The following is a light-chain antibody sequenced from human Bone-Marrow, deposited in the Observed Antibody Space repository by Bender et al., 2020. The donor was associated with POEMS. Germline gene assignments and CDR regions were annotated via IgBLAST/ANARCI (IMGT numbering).Light chain of an antibody. CDR2: QRD. V-gene: IGLV3-1*01. J-gene: IGLJ2*01. Sequence: SYDLTQPPSVSVSPGQTASITCSGEKLENKYTCWYQQKPGQSPVLVIYQRDKRPSGIPERFSGSDSGNTATLTISGTQAMDEADYYCQAWDSTSVVFGGGTKLTVL. CDR3: QAWDSTSVV. CDR1: KLENKY.